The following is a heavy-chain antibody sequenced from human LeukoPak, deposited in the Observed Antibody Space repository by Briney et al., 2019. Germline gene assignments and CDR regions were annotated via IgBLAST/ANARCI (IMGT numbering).Heavy chain of an antibody. J-gene: IGHJ3*02. D-gene: IGHD4-17*01. Sequence: SETLSLTCTVSGGSISSGDYYWSWIRQPPGKGLEWIGYIYYSGSTHYNPSLKSRVTISVDTSKNQFSLKLSSVTAADTAVYYCARPYGDYYDAFDIWGQGTMVTVSS. CDR1: GGSISSGDYY. V-gene: IGHV4-30-4*01. CDR2: IYYSGST. CDR3: ARPYGDYYDAFDI.